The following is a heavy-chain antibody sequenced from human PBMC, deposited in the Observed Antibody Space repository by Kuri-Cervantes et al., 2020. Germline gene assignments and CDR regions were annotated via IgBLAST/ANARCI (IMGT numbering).Heavy chain of an antibody. J-gene: IGHJ6*02. V-gene: IGHV3-30-3*01. CDR1: GFTFSSYA. Sequence: GGSLRLSCAASGFTFSSYAMHWVRQAPGKGLEWVAVISYDGSNKYYADSVKGRFTISRDNSKNTLYLQMNSLRAEDTAVYYCARDAVLLWFGELSGYYYGMDVWGQGTTVTVSS. CDR3: ARDAVLLWFGELSGYYYGMDV. CDR2: ISYDGSNK. D-gene: IGHD3-10*01.